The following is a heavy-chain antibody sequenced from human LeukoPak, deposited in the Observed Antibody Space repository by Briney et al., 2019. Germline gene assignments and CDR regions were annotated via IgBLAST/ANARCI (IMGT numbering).Heavy chain of an antibody. V-gene: IGHV1-69*05. CDR1: GGTFSSYA. CDR3: ATDSGSYYGEGYYFDY. Sequence: ASVKVSCKASGGTFSSYAISWVRQAPGQGLEWMGGIIPIFGTANYAQKFQGRVTITTDESTSTAYMELSSLRSEDTAVYYCATDSGSYYGEGYYFDYWGQGTLVTVSS. CDR2: IIPIFGTA. D-gene: IGHD1-26*01. J-gene: IGHJ4*02.